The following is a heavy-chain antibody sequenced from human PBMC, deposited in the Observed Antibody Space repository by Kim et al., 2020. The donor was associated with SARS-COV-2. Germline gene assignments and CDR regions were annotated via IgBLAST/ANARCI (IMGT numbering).Heavy chain of an antibody. V-gene: IGHV4-30-4*01. CDR1: GGSISSGDYY. CDR3: ARVYPYYYGSGSYFDY. J-gene: IGHJ4*02. Sequence: SETLSLTCTVSGGSISSGDYYWSWIRQPPGKGLEWIGYIYYSGSTYYNPSLKSRVTISVDTSKNQFSLKLSSVTAADTAVYYCARVYPYYYGSGSYFDYWGQGTLVTVSS. CDR2: IYYSGST. D-gene: IGHD3-10*01.